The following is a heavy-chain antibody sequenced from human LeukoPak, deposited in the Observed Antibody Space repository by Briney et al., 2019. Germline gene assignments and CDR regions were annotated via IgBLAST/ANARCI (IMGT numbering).Heavy chain of an antibody. D-gene: IGHD6-19*01. V-gene: IGHV6-1*01. CDR1: GDSVSSNSAA. Sequence: SQTLSLTCALSGDSVSSNSAAWNRIRQSPSRGLEWLGRTYYRSKWYNDYAVSVKSRITINPDTSTNQFSLQLNSVTPEDTAVYYCARDPATKGVAGDSGLSNWFDPWGQGTLVTVSP. CDR2: TYYRSKWYN. J-gene: IGHJ5*02. CDR3: ARDPATKGVAGDSGLSNWFDP.